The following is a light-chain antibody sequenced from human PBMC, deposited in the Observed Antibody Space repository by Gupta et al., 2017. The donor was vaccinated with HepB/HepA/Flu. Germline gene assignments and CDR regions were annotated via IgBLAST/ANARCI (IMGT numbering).Light chain of an antibody. J-gene: IGKJ2*01. CDR3: QQRMSWNT. Sequence: EIVLTQSPATLSLSPGERATLSCRASQSVSSYLAWYQQKPGQSPRLLISDASNWATGIPARFGGSGSETDFTLTSSSREDEDFAVYYGQQRMSWNTFGQGTRLEI. CDR2: DAS. CDR1: QSVSSY. V-gene: IGKV3-11*01.